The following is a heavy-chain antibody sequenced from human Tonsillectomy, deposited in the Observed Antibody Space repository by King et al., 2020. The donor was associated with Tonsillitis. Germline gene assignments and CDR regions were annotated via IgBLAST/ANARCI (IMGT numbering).Heavy chain of an antibody. V-gene: IGHV4-38-2*01. CDR2: IYHSGST. CDR1: GYSISSGYY. CDR3: ARMYSDYGNWFDP. J-gene: IGHJ5*02. Sequence: VQLQESGPGLVKPSETLSLTCAVSGYSISSGYYWGWIRQPPGKGLEWIGSIYHSGSTYYNPSLKSRVTISVDTSKNQFSLKVNSVTAADTAVYYCARMYSDYGNWFDPWGQGTLVTVSS. D-gene: IGHD4-11*01.